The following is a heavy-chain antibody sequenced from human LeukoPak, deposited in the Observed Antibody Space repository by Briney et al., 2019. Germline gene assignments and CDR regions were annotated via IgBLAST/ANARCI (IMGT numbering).Heavy chain of an antibody. CDR3: ARGDLWHTTYFDY. D-gene: IGHD1-1*01. J-gene: IGHJ4*02. V-gene: IGHV4-34*01. CDR1: GGSFSGYH. Sequence: PSETLSLTCAVYGGSFSGYHWTWIRQPPGKGLEWIGEINHNGNTNYNPSLKSRVTISVDTSKNQFSLKLSSVTAADTAVYYCARGDLWHTTYFDYWGQGTLVTVSS. CDR2: INHNGNT.